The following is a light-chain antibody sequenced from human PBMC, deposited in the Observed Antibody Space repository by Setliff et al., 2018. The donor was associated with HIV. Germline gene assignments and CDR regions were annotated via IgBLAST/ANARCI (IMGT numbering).Light chain of an antibody. CDR2: KVS. Sequence: QSALTQPASVSGSPGQSVTISCSGTSSDVGSHNLVSWYQQHPDKAPKVIIDKVSKRPSGISNCCAGSKSGNTASLTISGLQAEDEADYYCCSYAGNSTYVFGTGTKVT. V-gene: IGLV2-23*02. J-gene: IGLJ1*01. CDR1: SSDVGSHNL. CDR3: CSYAGNSTYV.